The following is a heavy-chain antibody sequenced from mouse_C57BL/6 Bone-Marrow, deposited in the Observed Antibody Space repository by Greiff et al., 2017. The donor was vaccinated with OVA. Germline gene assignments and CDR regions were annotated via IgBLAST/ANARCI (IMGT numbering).Heavy chain of an antibody. CDR3: ASNWDSYWYFDV. CDR2: INPGSGGT. D-gene: IGHD4-1*01. CDR1: GYAFTNYL. V-gene: IGHV1-54*01. J-gene: IGHJ1*03. Sequence: VQLQQSGAELVRPGTSVKVSCKASGYAFTNYLIEWVKQRPGQGLEWIGVINPGSGGTNYNEKFKGKATLTADKSSSTAYMQLSILTSEDSAVYFCASNWDSYWYFDVWGTGTTVTVSS.